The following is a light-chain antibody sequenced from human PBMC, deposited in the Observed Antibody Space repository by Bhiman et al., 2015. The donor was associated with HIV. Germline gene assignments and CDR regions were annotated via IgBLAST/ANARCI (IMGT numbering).Light chain of an antibody. Sequence: QSVLTQPPSVSAAPGQNVIISCSGSSSNIGKNYVAWYQQLPGTAPKIVVYETTNRPSGIPARFSGSKSGTSATLGITGLQTGDEADYYCGTWDSSLSASVFGGGTKLTVL. CDR2: ETT. J-gene: IGLJ3*02. V-gene: IGLV1-51*02. CDR1: SSNIGKNY. CDR3: GTWDSSLSASV.